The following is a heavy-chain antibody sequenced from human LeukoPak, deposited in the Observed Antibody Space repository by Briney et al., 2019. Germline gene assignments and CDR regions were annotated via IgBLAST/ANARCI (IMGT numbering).Heavy chain of an antibody. J-gene: IGHJ4*02. V-gene: IGHV4-59*12. CDR2: IYYTGST. CDR3: AREGGPYRPLDY. CDR1: GGSISPYY. Sequence: SETLSLTCTVSGGSISPYYGSWIRQPPGKALEWIGFIYYTGSTNYNPSLMGRVAISVDMSENHISLQLTSVTAADTAVYYCAREGGPYRPLDYSGQGTLVTVSS.